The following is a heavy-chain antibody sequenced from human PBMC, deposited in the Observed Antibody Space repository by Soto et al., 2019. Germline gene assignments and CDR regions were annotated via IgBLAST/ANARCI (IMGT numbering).Heavy chain of an antibody. CDR1: GGSISSGDYY. CDR2: IYYSGST. V-gene: IGHV4-30-4*01. D-gene: IGHD3-10*01. Sequence: SETLSLTCTVSGGSISSGDYYWSWIRQPPGKGLEWIGYIYYSGSTYYNPFLKSRVTISVDTSKNQFSLKLSSVTAADTAVYYCVRDPLLDYGSGSLYGMDVWGQGTTVTVSS. CDR3: VRDPLLDYGSGSLYGMDV. J-gene: IGHJ6*02.